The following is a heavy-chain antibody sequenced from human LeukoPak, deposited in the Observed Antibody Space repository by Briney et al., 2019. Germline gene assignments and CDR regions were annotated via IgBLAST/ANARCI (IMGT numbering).Heavy chain of an antibody. J-gene: IGHJ6*02. V-gene: IGHV3-11*01. CDR1: GFSFSDYY. Sequence: GGSLRLSCVACGFSFSDYYMSWIRQAPGRGLEWISYISGSGSDLYYADSVKGRFTISRDNANNSLYLQMNSLRAEDTAVYYCARSIGYYYTMDVRGQGTTVTVSS. D-gene: IGHD3-22*01. CDR2: ISGSGSDL. CDR3: ARSIGYYYTMDV.